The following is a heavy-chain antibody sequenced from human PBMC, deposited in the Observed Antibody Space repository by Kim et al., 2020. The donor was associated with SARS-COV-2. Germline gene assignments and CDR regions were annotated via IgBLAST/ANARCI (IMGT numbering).Heavy chain of an antibody. Sequence: LKSSVTISVDTSKNQFSLKLSSLTAADTAVYYCARGHFMWFGELLSWFDPWGQGTLVTVSS. D-gene: IGHD3-10*01. V-gene: IGHV4-59*09. J-gene: IGHJ5*02. CDR3: ARGHFMWFGELLSWFDP.